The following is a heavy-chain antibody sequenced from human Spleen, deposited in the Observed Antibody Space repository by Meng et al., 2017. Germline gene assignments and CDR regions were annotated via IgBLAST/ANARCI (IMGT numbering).Heavy chain of an antibody. CDR1: AFRFDGCD. CDR2: VDWSGVSTT. V-gene: IGHV3-20*04. J-gene: IGHJ4*02. D-gene: IGHD3-22*01. CDR3: VRWYYYDSIPSPLDY. Sequence: GESLKISCAASAFRFDGCDKIWVRRQFPGKGLELVSGVDWSGVSTTGYADSVKGRFTISRDNAKNSLYLQINSLRAEDTAVYYGVRWYYYDSIPSPLDYWGQGTLVTVSS.